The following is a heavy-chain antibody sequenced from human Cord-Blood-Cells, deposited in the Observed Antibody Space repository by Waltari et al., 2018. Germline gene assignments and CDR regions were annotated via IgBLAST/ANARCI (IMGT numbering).Heavy chain of an antibody. J-gene: IGHJ1*01. CDR1: GFTFRSYA. D-gene: IGHD4-17*01. CDR3: ARGTTVTTGYFQH. Sequence: QVQLVESGGGVVQPGRSLRLSCAASGFTFRSYAMHLFRQVPGKGLGWVAVISYDGSNEYYADSVKGPFTISRDNSKNTLYLQMNSLRAEDTAVYYCARGTTVTTGYFQHWGQGTLVTVSS. CDR2: ISYDGSNE. V-gene: IGHV3-30-3*01.